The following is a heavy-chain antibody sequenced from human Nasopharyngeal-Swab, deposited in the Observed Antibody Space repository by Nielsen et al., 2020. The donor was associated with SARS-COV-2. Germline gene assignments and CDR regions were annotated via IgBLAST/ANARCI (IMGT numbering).Heavy chain of an antibody. D-gene: IGHD6-19*01. V-gene: IGHV3-53*01. CDR2: IYSGGST. CDR3: ARGQQWLVAGVGAFDI. CDR1: GFTVSSKY. J-gene: IGHJ3*02. Sequence: GASLTISCAASGFTVSSKYMSWVRRAPGEGLEWVSVIYSGGSTYYADSVKGRFTISRDNSKNTLYLQMNSLRAEDTAVYYCARGQQWLVAGVGAFDIWGQGTMVTVSS.